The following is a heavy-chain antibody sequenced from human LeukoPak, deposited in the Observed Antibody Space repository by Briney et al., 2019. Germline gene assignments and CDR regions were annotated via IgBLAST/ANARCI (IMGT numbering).Heavy chain of an antibody. CDR3: ARSSYDFLSGLHRSEFCYYHMDV. V-gene: IGHV1-18*01. D-gene: IGHD3-3*01. J-gene: IGHJ6*03. Sequence: ASVKVSCKASGYSFTSYGISWVRQAPGQGLEWMGWISGHNGKRKFALNLQGRVSMTTDTSTGTAYMELRSLRSDDTAVYYCARSSYDFLSGLHRSEFCYYHMDVWGKGTTVTVSS. CDR1: GYSFTSYG. CDR2: ISGHNGKR.